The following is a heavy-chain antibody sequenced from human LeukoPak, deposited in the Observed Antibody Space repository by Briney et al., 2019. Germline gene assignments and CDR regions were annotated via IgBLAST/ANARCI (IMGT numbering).Heavy chain of an antibody. CDR3: AKRLYDSSGYDY. CDR1: GFTFSSYA. CDR2: ISGSGGTT. D-gene: IGHD3-22*01. J-gene: IGHJ4*02. Sequence: GGSLRLSCAAAGFTFSSYAMSWVRQAPGKGLEWVSAISGSGGTTYYADSVKGRFTISRDNSKNTLYLHMNSLRAEDTAVYYCAKRLYDSSGYDYWGQGTLVTVSS. V-gene: IGHV3-23*01.